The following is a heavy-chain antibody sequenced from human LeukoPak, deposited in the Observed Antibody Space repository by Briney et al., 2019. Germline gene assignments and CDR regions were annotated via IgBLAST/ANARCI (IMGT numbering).Heavy chain of an antibody. CDR1: GGTFSSYA. CDR3: ARRRALCYDSSGYYYFDY. Sequence: SVKVSCKASGGTFSSYAISWVRQAPGQGLEWMGRIIPILGIANYAQKFQGRVTITADKSTSTAYMELSSLRSEDTAVYYCARRRALCYDSSGYYYFDYWGQGTLVTVSS. CDR2: IIPILGIA. V-gene: IGHV1-69*04. J-gene: IGHJ4*02. D-gene: IGHD3-22*01.